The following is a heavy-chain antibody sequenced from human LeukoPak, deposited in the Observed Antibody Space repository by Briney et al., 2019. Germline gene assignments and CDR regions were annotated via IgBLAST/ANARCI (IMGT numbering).Heavy chain of an antibody. D-gene: IGHD1-26*01. CDR1: GFTFSSYA. CDR3: ARNPPRYFN. Sequence: GGSLRLSCAVSGFTFSSYAMSWVRQAPGKGLEWVAVIWYDGSNQYYADSVKGRFTISRDNSNHTLFLQMNSLRAEDTAVYYCARNPPRYFNWGQGTLVTVSS. J-gene: IGHJ4*02. V-gene: IGHV3-33*08. CDR2: IWYDGSNQ.